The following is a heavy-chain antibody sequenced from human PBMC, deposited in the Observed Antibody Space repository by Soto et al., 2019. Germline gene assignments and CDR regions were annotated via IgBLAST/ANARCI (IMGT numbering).Heavy chain of an antibody. CDR3: ARATPELGYCSGGSCYYDYYYMDV. V-gene: IGHV1-2*04. J-gene: IGHJ6*03. CDR2: INPNSGGT. Sequence: ASVKVSCKASGYTFTGYYMHWVRQAPGQGLEWMGWINPNSGGTNYALKFQGWVTMTRDTSISTAYMELSRLRSDDTAVYYCARATPELGYCSGGSCYYDYYYMDVWGKGITVTVSS. CDR1: GYTFTGYY. D-gene: IGHD2-15*01.